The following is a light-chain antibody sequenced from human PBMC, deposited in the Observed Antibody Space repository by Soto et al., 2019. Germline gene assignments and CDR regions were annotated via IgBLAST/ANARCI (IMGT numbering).Light chain of an antibody. CDR3: SSYTSSSTLS. CDR2: EVS. Sequence: QSALTQPASVSWSPGQSITISCTGTSSDVGGYNYVSWYQQHPGKAPKLMIYEVSNRPSGVSNRFSGSKSGNTASLTISGLQAEDEADYYCSSYTSSSTLSFGTGTKLTVL. J-gene: IGLJ1*01. V-gene: IGLV2-14*01. CDR1: SSDVGGYNY.